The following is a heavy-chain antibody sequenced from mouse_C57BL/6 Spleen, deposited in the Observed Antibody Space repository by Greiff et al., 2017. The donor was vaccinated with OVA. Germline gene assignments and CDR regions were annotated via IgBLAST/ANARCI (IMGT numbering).Heavy chain of an antibody. J-gene: IGHJ1*03. CDR1: GYTFTSYW. Sequence: QVQLRQPGAELVKPGASVKLSCKASGYTFTSYWMHWVKQRPGRGLEWIGRIDPNSGGTKYNEKFKSKATLTVDKPSSTAYMQLSSLTSEDSAVYYCARRNYGSSYSYFDVWGTGTTVTVSS. CDR2: IDPNSGGT. V-gene: IGHV1-72*01. D-gene: IGHD1-1*01. CDR3: ARRNYGSSYSYFDV.